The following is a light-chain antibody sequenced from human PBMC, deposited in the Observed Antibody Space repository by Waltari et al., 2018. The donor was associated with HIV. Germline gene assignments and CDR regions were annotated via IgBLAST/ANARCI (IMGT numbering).Light chain of an antibody. Sequence: DIVMTQTPPSLSVTPGQPASFSCNSSQSLKHTDGKTYLYWYLQRPGQSPQVLIYEVSNRYAGVPDRFSGSGSGTHFTLKIARVEAEDVGPYYCMQSLHLLYTFGQGTKLEIK. J-gene: IGKJ2*01. CDR1: QSLKHTDGKTY. CDR2: EVS. V-gene: IGKV2D-29*02. CDR3: MQSLHLLYT.